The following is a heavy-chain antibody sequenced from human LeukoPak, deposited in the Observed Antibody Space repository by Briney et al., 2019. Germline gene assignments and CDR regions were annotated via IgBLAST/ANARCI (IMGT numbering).Heavy chain of an antibody. CDR1: GDSLSSGGYS. CDR3: ARARGGSGKYYYYYYMDV. CDR2: IRYSGST. J-gene: IGHJ6*03. Sequence: SETLSLTCEVSGDSLSSGGYSWSWIRQPPGKGLEWIGYIRYSGSTYYNPSLKSRLTMSVEASKTQFSLRLSSVTAADTAVYYCARARGGSGKYYYYYYMDVWGKGTTVTISS. V-gene: IGHV4-30-4*07. D-gene: IGHD3-10*01.